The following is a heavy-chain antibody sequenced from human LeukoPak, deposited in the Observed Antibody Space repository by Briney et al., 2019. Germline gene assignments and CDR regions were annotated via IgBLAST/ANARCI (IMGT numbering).Heavy chain of an antibody. CDR2: MSSSSSYI. J-gene: IGHJ3*02. Sequence: GGSLRLSCAASGFTFSSYAMNWVRQAPGKGLEWVSSMSSSSSYIYYADSVKGRFTISRDNAKNSLYLQMNSLRAEDTAVYYCARVLAAAGQGAWGGAFDIWGQGTMVTVSS. D-gene: IGHD6-13*01. V-gene: IGHV3-21*01. CDR3: ARVLAAAGQGAWGGAFDI. CDR1: GFTFSSYA.